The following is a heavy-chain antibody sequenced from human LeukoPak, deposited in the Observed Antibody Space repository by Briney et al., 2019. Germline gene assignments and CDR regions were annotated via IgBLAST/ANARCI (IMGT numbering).Heavy chain of an antibody. D-gene: IGHD5-18*01. CDR2: IYPGDSDT. J-gene: IGHJ4*02. Sequence: GESLKISCEGSGYSFTSNWIGWVGQMPGKGLEWMGIIYPGDSDTRYSPSFQGQVTISVDKSISTAYLQWSSLKASDTAIYYCAKQGNRYSYGPLSEVYYFDYWGQGTLVTVSS. CDR3: AKQGNRYSYGPLSEVYYFDY. CDR1: GYSFTSNW. V-gene: IGHV5-51*01.